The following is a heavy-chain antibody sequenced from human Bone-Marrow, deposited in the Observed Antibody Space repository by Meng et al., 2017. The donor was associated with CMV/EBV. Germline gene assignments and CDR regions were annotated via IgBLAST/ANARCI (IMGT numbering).Heavy chain of an antibody. CDR3: ATLMVGRDYFEY. J-gene: IGHJ4*02. CDR1: GYTFTTSW. Sequence: GESLKISCKGYGYTFTTSWIGWVRQMPGKGLEYMGIIFPGDSDTRYSPSFQGQVTISADRSISTAYLQWSSLKASDSAMYYCATLMVGRDYFEYWGQGTVVAASS. V-gene: IGHV5-51*01. D-gene: IGHD3-10*01. CDR2: IFPGDSDT.